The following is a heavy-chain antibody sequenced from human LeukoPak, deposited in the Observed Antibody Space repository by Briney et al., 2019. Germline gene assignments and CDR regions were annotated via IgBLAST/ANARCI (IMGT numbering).Heavy chain of an antibody. D-gene: IGHD2-15*01. CDR1: GFTFSSYV. J-gene: IGHJ5*02. Sequence: GGSLRLSCETAGFTFSSYVMHWVRRTPGKGLVWVSRISHDGFISYADSVKGRFTISRDNSKNTLYLQMNSLRAEDTAVYYCAKAPGWYCSGGSCYINWFDPWGQGTLVTVSS. CDR2: ISHDGFI. CDR3: AKAPGWYCSGGSCYINWFDP. V-gene: IGHV3-74*01.